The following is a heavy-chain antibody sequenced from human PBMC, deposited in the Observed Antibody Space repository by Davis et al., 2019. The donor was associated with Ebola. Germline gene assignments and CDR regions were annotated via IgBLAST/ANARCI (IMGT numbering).Heavy chain of an antibody. Sequence: PSETLSLTCTVSGGSISSGDYYWSWIRQPPGKGLEWIGYIYYSGSTYYNPSPKSRVTISVDTSKNQVSLKLSSVAAADTAVYYCARVGGLGYVRSNLEAFDIWGRGTMVTVSS. D-gene: IGHD3-16*01. CDR1: GGSISSGDYY. V-gene: IGHV4-61*08. CDR3: ARVGGLGYVRSNLEAFDI. CDR2: IYYSGST. J-gene: IGHJ3*02.